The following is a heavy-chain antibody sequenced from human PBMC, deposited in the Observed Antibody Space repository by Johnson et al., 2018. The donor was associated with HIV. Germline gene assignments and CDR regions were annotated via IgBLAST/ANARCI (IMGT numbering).Heavy chain of an antibody. CDR1: GFTLSHYW. J-gene: IGHJ3*02. V-gene: IGHV3-7*05. Sequence: VQLVESGGGLVQPGGSLRLSCVPSGFTLSHYWMSWVRQVPGKGLEWVANINQDGSETYYVDSVKGRFTISRDNAKKSLYPQMSSLRGEDTAIYYCARKGDGFDIWGQGTMVTVSS. CDR2: INQDGSET. CDR3: ARKGDGFDI.